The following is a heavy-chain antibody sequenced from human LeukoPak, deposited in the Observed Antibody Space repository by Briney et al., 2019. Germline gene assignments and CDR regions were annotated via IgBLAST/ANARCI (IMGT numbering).Heavy chain of an antibody. Sequence: GGSLRLSCAASGFTFSSYGMHWVRQAPGKGLEWVAVIWYDGSNKYYADSVKGRFTISRDNSKNTLYLQMNSLRAEDTAVYYCAKSALRYGPKRGDYFDYWGQGTLVTVSS. CDR1: GFTFSSYG. J-gene: IGHJ4*02. D-gene: IGHD4-17*01. CDR3: AKSALRYGPKRGDYFDY. CDR2: IWYDGSNK. V-gene: IGHV3-33*06.